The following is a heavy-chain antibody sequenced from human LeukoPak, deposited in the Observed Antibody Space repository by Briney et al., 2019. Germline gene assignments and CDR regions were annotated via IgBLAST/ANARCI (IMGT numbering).Heavy chain of an antibody. CDR2: INGASSYV. Sequence: PGGSLRLSCAASGFSISTYSMHWVRQAPGKGLEWLSSINGASSYVYYADSVKGRFTISRDNAKNSLYLQMNSLRAEDTAVYYCARIAVAGFDYWGQGTLVTVSS. V-gene: IGHV3-21*01. D-gene: IGHD6-19*01. J-gene: IGHJ4*02. CDR1: GFSISTYS. CDR3: ARIAVAGFDY.